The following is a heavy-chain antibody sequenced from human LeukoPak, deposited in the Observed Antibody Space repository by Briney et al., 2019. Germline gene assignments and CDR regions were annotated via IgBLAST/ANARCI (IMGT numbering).Heavy chain of an antibody. J-gene: IGHJ6*03. V-gene: IGHV3-64*02. CDR2: IISNGGST. D-gene: IGHD1-26*01. CDR3: ARVKMGATINGYYYYYMDV. Sequence: GGSLRLSCAASGFTFSSYTIKWVRQAPGKGLEHVSAIISNGGSTHYADSVKGRFSISRDNSKNTVYLQMGSLRPEDMAVYYCARVKMGATINGYYYYYMDVWGRGTTVTVSS. CDR1: GFTFSSYT.